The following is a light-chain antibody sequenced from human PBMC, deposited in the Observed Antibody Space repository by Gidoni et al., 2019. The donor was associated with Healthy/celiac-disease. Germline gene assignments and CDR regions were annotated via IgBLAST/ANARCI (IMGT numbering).Light chain of an antibody. J-gene: IGKJ5*01. CDR1: QSVLYSSNNKNY. Sequence: DIVMTQSPASLAVSLGERATINCKSSQSVLYSSNNKNYLAWYQQKPGQPRKLLIYWASTRETGVPDRFSGSGSGTDFTLTSSSLQAEDVAVYYCQQYYSTPPTFGQGTRLEIK. CDR3: QQYYSTPPT. CDR2: WAS. V-gene: IGKV4-1*01.